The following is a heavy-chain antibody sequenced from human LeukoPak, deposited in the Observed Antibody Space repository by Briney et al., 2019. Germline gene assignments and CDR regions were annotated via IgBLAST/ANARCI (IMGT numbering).Heavy chain of an antibody. CDR2: ISYDGSNK. CDR3: AKGMPPSLLLWFGEPQFDP. CDR1: GFTFSSYG. V-gene: IGHV3-30*18. Sequence: GGSLRLSCAASGFTFSSYGMHWVRQAPGKGLEWVAVISYDGSNKYYADSVKGRFTISRDNSKNTLYLQMNSLRAEDTAVYHCAKGMPPSLLLWFGEPQFDPWGQGTLVTVSS. D-gene: IGHD3-10*01. J-gene: IGHJ5*02.